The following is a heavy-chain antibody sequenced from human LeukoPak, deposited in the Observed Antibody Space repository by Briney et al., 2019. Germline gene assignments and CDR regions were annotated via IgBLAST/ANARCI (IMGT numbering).Heavy chain of an antibody. J-gene: IGHJ4*02. CDR3: ARGGYYGSGSFPDY. V-gene: IGHV1-18*04. CDR1: GYTFTNYY. CDR2: ISAYNGDT. Sequence: GASVKVSCKASGYTFTNYYMHWVRQAPGQGLEWMGWISAYNGDTNYAQEFQGRVTMTTDTSMSTAYMDLRSLRSDDTAVYYCARGGYYGSGSFPDYWGQGTLVTVSS. D-gene: IGHD3-10*01.